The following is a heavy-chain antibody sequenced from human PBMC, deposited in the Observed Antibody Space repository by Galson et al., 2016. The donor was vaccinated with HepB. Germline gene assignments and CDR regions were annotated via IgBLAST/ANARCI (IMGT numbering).Heavy chain of an antibody. J-gene: IGHJ6*03. Sequence: SETLSLTCNVSGGSISGTEYYWGWIRQPPGRGLEWIGSLYYGGSTNYNPSLETRVTISVDTSKNHLSLRLSSVTAADTAVYYCATGIVVAGKMYYYYMDVWGKGTSVTGSS. CDR2: LYYGGST. CDR3: ATGIVVAGKMYYYYMDV. V-gene: IGHV4-39*01. D-gene: IGHD6-19*01. CDR1: GGSISGTEYY.